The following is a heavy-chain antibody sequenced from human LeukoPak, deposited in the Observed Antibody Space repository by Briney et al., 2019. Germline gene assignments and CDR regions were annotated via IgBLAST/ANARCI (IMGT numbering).Heavy chain of an antibody. CDR3: ARAGPSVTPYY. D-gene: IGHD4-17*01. Sequence: GGSLRLSCAASGFNFGSNWMSWVRQAPGKGLEWVANIKQDGSEKYYVDSVKGRFTISRDNAKNSLYLQMNSLRAEDTAVYYCARAGPSVTPYYWGQGTLVTVSS. CDR2: IKQDGSEK. V-gene: IGHV3-7*01. J-gene: IGHJ4*02. CDR1: GFNFGSNW.